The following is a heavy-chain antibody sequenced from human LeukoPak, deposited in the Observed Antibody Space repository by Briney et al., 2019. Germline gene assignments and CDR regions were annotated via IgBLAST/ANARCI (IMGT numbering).Heavy chain of an antibody. J-gene: IGHJ4*02. CDR1: GFTFSSYG. Sequence: GGSLRLSCVASGFTFSSYGMHWVRQAPGKGLEWVAVISYDGSNKYYADSVKGRFTISRDNSKNTLYLQMNSLRAEDTAVYYCAKQGGYSSSWYFDYWGQGTLVTVSS. CDR2: ISYDGSNK. D-gene: IGHD6-13*01. V-gene: IGHV3-30*18. CDR3: AKQGGYSSSWYFDY.